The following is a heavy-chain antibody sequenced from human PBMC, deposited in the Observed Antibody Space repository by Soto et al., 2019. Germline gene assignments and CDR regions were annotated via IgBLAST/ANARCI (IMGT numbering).Heavy chain of an antibody. J-gene: IGHJ5*02. CDR2: IKQDGSEK. Sequence: GGSLRLSCAASGFTFSSYWMSWVRQAPGKGLEWVANIKQDGSEKYYVDSVKGRFTISRDNAKNSLYLQMNSLRAEDTAVYYCARVWEDYGDYVFPYNWFDPWGQGTLVTVSS. V-gene: IGHV3-7*01. CDR1: GFTFSSYW. D-gene: IGHD4-17*01. CDR3: ARVWEDYGDYVFPYNWFDP.